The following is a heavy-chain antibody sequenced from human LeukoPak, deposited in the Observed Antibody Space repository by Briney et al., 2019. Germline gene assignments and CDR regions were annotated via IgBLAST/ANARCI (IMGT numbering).Heavy chain of an antibody. V-gene: IGHV3-7*04. CDR1: GFTFSSYW. D-gene: IGHD1-26*01. CDR3: ARVAPRSGSYGVDAFDS. J-gene: IGHJ3*02. CDR2: IKQDGSEK. Sequence: PGGSLRLSCAASGFTFSSYWMSWVRQAPGKGLEWVANIKQDGSEKYYVDSVKGRFTISRDNAKNSLYLQMNSLRAEDTAVYYCARVAPRSGSYGVDAFDSWGQGTMVTVSS.